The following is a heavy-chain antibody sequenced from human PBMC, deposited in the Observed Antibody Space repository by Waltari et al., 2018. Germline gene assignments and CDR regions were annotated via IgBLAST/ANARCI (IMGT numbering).Heavy chain of an antibody. J-gene: IGHJ5*02. CDR3: ARLHYYDGWFDP. V-gene: IGHV4-34*01. Sequence: QVQLQQWGAGLLKPSETLSLTCAVYGGSFSGYYWSWIRQPPGKGLEWIGEINHSGSTNYNPSLKSRVTISVDTSKNQFSLKLSAVTAADTAVYYCARLHYYDGWFDPWGQGTLVTVSS. CDR2: INHSGST. CDR1: GGSFSGYY. D-gene: IGHD3-22*01.